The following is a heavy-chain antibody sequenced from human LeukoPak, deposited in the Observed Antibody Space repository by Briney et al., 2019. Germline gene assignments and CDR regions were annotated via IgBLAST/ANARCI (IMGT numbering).Heavy chain of an antibody. CDR3: VKGGQRSTPLDY. CDR2: FSGGSKIT. CDR1: GFTFSSFS. V-gene: IGHV3-23*01. Sequence: GGSLRLSCAASGFTFSSFSMTWVRQAPGKGLEWVSGFSGGSKITFYADTVKGRFTISRDNTKNTLYLQMNGLRAEDTALYYCVKGGQRSTPLDYWGQGSVVTVSS. J-gene: IGHJ4*02. D-gene: IGHD1-1*01.